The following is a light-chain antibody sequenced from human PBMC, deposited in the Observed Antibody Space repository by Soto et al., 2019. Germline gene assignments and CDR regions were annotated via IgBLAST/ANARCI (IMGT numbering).Light chain of an antibody. CDR2: DAS. J-gene: IGKJ4*01. CDR1: HSFSIY. V-gene: IGKV3-11*01. Sequence: IVLTQSPATLSFSPGERATLSCRASHSFSIYLAWYQQKPGQPPRLLIYDASNRPTGIPDRFSGSGSGTDFTLTISSLEPEDSEVYYCQQRVEWPTFGGGTKVDIK. CDR3: QQRVEWPT.